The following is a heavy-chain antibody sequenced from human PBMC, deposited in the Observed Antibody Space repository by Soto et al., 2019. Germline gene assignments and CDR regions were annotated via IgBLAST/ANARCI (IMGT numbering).Heavy chain of an antibody. D-gene: IGHD2-15*01. Sequence: PGGSLRLSRAASGFTFSNYGMSWVRQAPGKELEWVSSISGSGGRTYYADSVKGRFTISRDNSKNTLYLQTDSLRAEDTAFYYCAKSDCSGGSCYFPFDCWGQGTLVTVSS. V-gene: IGHV3-23*01. CDR3: AKSDCSGGSCYFPFDC. J-gene: IGHJ4*02. CDR1: GFTFSNYG. CDR2: ISGSGGRT.